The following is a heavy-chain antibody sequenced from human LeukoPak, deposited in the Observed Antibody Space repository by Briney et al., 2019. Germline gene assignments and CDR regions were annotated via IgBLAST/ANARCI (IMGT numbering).Heavy chain of an antibody. D-gene: IGHD6-19*01. Sequence: ASVKVSCKASGYTFTSYGISWVRQAPGQGLEWMGWISAYNGNTNYAQKLQGRVTMTTDTSTSTAYMELGGLRSDDTAVYYCARDRSVLAVAGRGVDYWGQGTLVTVSS. CDR2: ISAYNGNT. J-gene: IGHJ4*02. CDR3: ARDRSVLAVAGRGVDY. V-gene: IGHV1-18*01. CDR1: GYTFTSYG.